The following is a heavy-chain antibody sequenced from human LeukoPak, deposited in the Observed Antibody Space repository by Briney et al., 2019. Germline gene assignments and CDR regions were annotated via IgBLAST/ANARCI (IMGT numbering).Heavy chain of an antibody. D-gene: IGHD2-2*01. CDR3: ARDRGYCSSTSCSYMDV. Sequence: GGSLRLSCAASGFTFSSYWMSWVRQAPGKGLEWVANIKQDGSEKYYVDSVKGRFTISTDNAKNSLYLQMNSLRAEDTAVYYCARDRGYCSSTSCSYMDVWSKGTTVTVSS. CDR1: GFTFSSYW. V-gene: IGHV3-7*01. J-gene: IGHJ6*03. CDR2: IKQDGSEK.